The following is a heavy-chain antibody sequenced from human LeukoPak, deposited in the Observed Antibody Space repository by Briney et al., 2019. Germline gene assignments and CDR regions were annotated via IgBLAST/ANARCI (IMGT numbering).Heavy chain of an antibody. CDR1: W. CDR2: IQRGGSES. J-gene: IGHJ4*02. Sequence: WMTWVRQDPGKGLQWVANIQRGGSESYYVDSVKGRFTISRDNAKNSHYLQMDSLRVEDKAVYYCARVGTWELQRVFDYWGQGTLVTVSS. CDR3: ARVGTWELQRVFDY. D-gene: IGHD1-26*01. V-gene: IGHV3-7*01.